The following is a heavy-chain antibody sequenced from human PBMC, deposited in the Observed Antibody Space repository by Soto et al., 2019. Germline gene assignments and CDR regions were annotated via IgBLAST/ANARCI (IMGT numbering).Heavy chain of an antibody. CDR3: ARGRTGTTSGRYYYYMDF. CDR2: INPNSGGT. D-gene: IGHD1-1*01. Sequence: ASVKVSCKASGYTFTGYYMHWVRQAPGQGLEWMGWINPNSGGTNYAQKFQGWVTMTRDTSISTAYMELSRLRSDDTAVYYCARGRTGTTSGRYYYYMDFRGKGTTVTVSS. V-gene: IGHV1-2*04. J-gene: IGHJ6*03. CDR1: GYTFTGYY.